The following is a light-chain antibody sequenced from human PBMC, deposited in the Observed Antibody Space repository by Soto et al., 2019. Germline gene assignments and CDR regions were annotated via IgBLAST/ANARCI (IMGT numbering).Light chain of an antibody. CDR3: QQYGSSFT. Sequence: EVVLTQSPGTLSLSPGEGATLSCRASQSVSSNFLAWYQQNPGQAPRLLIHGASSRATGIPDRFIGSGSGTDFTLTISRLEPEDFAVYYCQQYGSSFTFGGGTKVELK. CDR1: QSVSSNF. J-gene: IGKJ4*01. CDR2: GAS. V-gene: IGKV3-20*01.